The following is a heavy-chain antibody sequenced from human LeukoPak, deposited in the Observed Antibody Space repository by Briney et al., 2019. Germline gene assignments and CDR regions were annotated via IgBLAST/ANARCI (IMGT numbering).Heavy chain of an antibody. J-gene: IGHJ4*02. CDR2: ISGSGGST. Sequence: GGSLRLSCAASGFTFSSYAMSWVRQAPGKGLEWVSAISGSGGSTYYADSVKGRFTISRDNSKNTLYLQMNSLRAEDTAVYYCANGPGSYKLLFFDYWGQGTLVTVSS. V-gene: IGHV3-23*01. D-gene: IGHD1-26*01. CDR3: ANGPGSYKLLFFDY. CDR1: GFTFSSYA.